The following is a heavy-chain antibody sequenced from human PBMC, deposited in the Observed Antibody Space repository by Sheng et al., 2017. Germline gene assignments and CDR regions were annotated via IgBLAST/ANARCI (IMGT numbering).Heavy chain of an antibody. V-gene: IGHV3-33*01. CDR2: IWNDGSKQ. J-gene: IGHJ3*01. Sequence: QVQLVESGGGVVQPGRSLRLWCVASGFTFSTNGMHWVRQAPGKGLEWVAVIWNDGSKQYYADSVKGRFTISRDDSRNTVYLQMSSLTIEDTAVYYCARDVWGQ. CDR3: ARDV. CDR1: GFTFSTNG.